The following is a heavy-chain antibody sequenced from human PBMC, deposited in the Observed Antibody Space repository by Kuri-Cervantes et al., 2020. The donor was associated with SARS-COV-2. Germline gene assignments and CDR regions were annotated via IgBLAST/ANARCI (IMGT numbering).Heavy chain of an antibody. CDR3: TTGPSVAVRPDSYFYMDV. CDR2: SRSKAYGGTS. V-gene: IGHV3-49*03. J-gene: IGHJ6*03. CDR1: GFTFGDYA. Sequence: GGSLRLPCTASGFTFGDYAMNWFRQTPGKGLEWVGFSRSKAYGGTSEYAASVKDRFTISRDDTGTVAYLQMNSLKTEDTAVYYCTTGPSVAVRPDSYFYMDVWGKGTTVTVSS. D-gene: IGHD3-10*01.